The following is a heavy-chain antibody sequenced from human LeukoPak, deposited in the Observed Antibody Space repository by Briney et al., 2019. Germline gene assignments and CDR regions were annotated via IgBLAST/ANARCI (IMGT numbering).Heavy chain of an antibody. CDR2: IYPGDSDT. J-gene: IGHJ4*02. CDR1: GYSFTSYW. CDR3: ARHGLSDDYVWGSYRSQPDY. Sequence: GESLKISCKGSGYSFTSYWIGWVRQMPGKGLEWMGIIYPGDSDTRYSPSFQGQVTISADKSISTAYLQWSSLRASGTAMYYCARHGLSDDYVWGSYRSQPDYWGQGTLVTVPS. V-gene: IGHV5-51*01. D-gene: IGHD3-16*02.